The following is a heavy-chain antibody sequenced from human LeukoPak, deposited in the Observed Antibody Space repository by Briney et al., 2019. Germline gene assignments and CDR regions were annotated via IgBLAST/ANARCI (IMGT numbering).Heavy chain of an antibody. CDR3: ARDNYAGANWFDP. Sequence: GSSVKVSCKASGGTFSSYAISWVRQAPGQGLEWMGGIIPIFGTANYAQKFQGRVTITTDESTSTAHMELSSLRSEDTAVYYCARDNYAGANWFDPWGQGTLVTVSS. D-gene: IGHD1-7*01. J-gene: IGHJ5*02. CDR2: IIPIFGTA. V-gene: IGHV1-69*05. CDR1: GGTFSSYA.